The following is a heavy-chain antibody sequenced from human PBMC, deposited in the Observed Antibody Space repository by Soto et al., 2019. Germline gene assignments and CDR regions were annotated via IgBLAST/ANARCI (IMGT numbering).Heavy chain of an antibody. CDR3: ARVGSSGWSPDY. CDR1: GCSIGGHY. J-gene: IGHJ4*02. Sequence: PSETRSLPCPVSGCSIGGHYLIWLRQPPGEGMEWIGYIFYSGSTTYNNNPSLKSRVSISVDTSKNQFYLRLSSVTAADTAVYYCARVGSSGWSPDYWGQGTLVTVSS. D-gene: IGHD6-19*01. V-gene: IGHV4-59*11. CDR2: IFYSGSTTY.